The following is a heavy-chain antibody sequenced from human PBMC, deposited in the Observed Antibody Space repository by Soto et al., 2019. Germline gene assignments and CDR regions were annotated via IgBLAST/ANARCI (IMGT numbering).Heavy chain of an antibody. Sequence: PXETLSLTCAVSGRSISSSNWWSWVRQPPGKGLEWIGEIYHSGSTNYNPSLKSRVTISVDKSKNQFSLKLSSVTAADTAVYYCARSSSGVVVPAATDYRGQGTLVTVSS. D-gene: IGHD2-2*01. J-gene: IGHJ4*02. V-gene: IGHV4-4*02. CDR3: ARSSSGVVVPAATDY. CDR1: GRSISSSNW. CDR2: IYHSGST.